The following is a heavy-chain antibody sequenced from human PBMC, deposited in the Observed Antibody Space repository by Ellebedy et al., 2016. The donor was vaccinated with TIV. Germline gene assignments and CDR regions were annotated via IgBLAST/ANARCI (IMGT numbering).Heavy chain of an antibody. CDR2: ISSSSSTV. CDR3: VRVRENSNYGYYYGLDV. J-gene: IGHJ6*02. CDR1: GFTFSTFN. Sequence: GGSLRLXXAASGFTFSTFNMNWVRQAPGKGPEWVSYISSSSSTVYYADSVQGRFTISRDNAKNSLYLQMNSLRAEDTAVYYCVRVRENSNYGYYYGLDVWGQGTTVTVSS. V-gene: IGHV3-48*04. D-gene: IGHD4-11*01.